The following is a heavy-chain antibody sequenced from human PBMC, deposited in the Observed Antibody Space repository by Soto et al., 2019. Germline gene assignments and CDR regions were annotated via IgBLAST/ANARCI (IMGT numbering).Heavy chain of an antibody. D-gene: IGHD6-6*01. J-gene: IGHJ3*02. V-gene: IGHV1-69*02. CDR2: IIPMLGIR. CDR3: SIGSSSGEVFDI. Sequence: QVQLVQSGAEVKKPGSSVKVSCKDSGGTFSTYSMFWVRQAPGQGLEWMGRIIPMLGIRNYAQRFQDRVTITADKCTATGHLELSSESTEGTGMYYCSIGSSSGEVFDIWGQGTMVTVSS. CDR1: GGTFSTYS.